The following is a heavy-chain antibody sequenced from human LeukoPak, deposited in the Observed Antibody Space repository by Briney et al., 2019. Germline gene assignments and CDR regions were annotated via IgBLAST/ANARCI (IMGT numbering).Heavy chain of an antibody. J-gene: IGHJ4*02. CDR1: GFTFSSYW. CDR3: ARETYYGSGSYPDFALDY. CDR2: IKQDGSEK. D-gene: IGHD3-10*01. Sequence: PGGSLRLSCATSGFTFSSYWMNWVRQAPGKGLEWVANIKQDGSEKHYVDSVKGRFTISRDNAKNSVYLQMNSLRAEDTAVYYCARETYYGSGSYPDFALDYWGQGTLVTVSS. V-gene: IGHV3-7*01.